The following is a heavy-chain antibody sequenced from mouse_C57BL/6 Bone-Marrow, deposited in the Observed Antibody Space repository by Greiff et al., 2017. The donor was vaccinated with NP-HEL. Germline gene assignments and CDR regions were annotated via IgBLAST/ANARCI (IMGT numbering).Heavy chain of an antibody. J-gene: IGHJ1*03. D-gene: IGHD1-1*01. Sequence: VQLQQSGPGLVKPSQSLSLTCSVTGYSITSGYYWNWIRQFPGNKLEWMGYISYDGSNNYNPSLQNRITITRDTSKNQFFLKLISVTTEDTATYYCARDRTDYGSSYCYWYFDVWGTGTTVTVSS. CDR1: GYSITSGYY. CDR3: ARDRTDYGSSYCYWYFDV. V-gene: IGHV3-6*01. CDR2: ISYDGSN.